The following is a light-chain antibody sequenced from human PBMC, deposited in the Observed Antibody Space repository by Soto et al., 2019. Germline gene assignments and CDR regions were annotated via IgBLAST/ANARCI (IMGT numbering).Light chain of an antibody. CDR2: DAS. J-gene: IGKJ5*01. CDR1: QSLSSSQ. CDR3: QQYGGSPRT. V-gene: IGKV3-20*01. Sequence: EIVLPQSPGTLSLSPGERATLSCRASQSLSSSQLAWYQQKVGRAPRLLIHDASSRATGIPDRFSGSGSGTDFTLTITRLEPEDFAVYYCQQYGGSPRTFGQGTRLEIK.